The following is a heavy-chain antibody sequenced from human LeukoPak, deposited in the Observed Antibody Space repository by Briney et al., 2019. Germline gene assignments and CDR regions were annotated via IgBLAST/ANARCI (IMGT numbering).Heavy chain of an antibody. D-gene: IGHD3-9*01. CDR2: INPSGGST. J-gene: IGHJ3*02. V-gene: IGHV1-46*01. Sequence: ASAKVSYKASGYTFTSYYMHWVRQAPGQGLEWMGIINPSGGSTSYAQKFQGRVTMTRDTSTSTVYMELSSLRSEDTAVYYCARGQYFDWSPHRGGDAFDIWGQGTMVTVSS. CDR1: GYTFTSYY. CDR3: ARGQYFDWSPHRGGDAFDI.